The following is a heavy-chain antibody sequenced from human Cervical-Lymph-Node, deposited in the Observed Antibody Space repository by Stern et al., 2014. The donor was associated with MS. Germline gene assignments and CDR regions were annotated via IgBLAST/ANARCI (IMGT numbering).Heavy chain of an antibody. J-gene: IGHJ4*02. V-gene: IGHV3-11*01. Sequence: QVQLVQSGGGLVKPGGSLRLSCAASGFTFSDYYMSWIRQAPGQGLEWASYISSHGSTINYADSVTCRFTISRDNAKNSMYLQMISLRAEDTAVYYCARDSPSWGWCFDYWGQGTLVTVSS. CDR1: GFTFSDYY. CDR2: ISSHGSTI. D-gene: IGHD6-19*01. CDR3: ARDSPSWGWCFDY.